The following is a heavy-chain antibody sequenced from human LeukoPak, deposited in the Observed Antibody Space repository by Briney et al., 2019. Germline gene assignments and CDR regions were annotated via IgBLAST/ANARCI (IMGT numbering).Heavy chain of an antibody. V-gene: IGHV3-30*02. D-gene: IGHD3-10*01. CDR3: SKDGSNYYGSGSYFDY. CDR1: GFTFSSYG. CDR2: IGYNESNK. Sequence: PGGSLRLSCAASGFTFSSYGMHWVRQAPGKGLEWVAFIGYNESNKYYADSVKGRFTISIDNSKNKLYLQMNSMRAEDTAVYYCSKDGSNYYGSGSYFDYGGQETLVTVSS. J-gene: IGHJ4*02.